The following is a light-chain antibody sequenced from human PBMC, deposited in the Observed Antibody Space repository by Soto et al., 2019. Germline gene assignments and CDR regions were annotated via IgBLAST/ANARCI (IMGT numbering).Light chain of an antibody. CDR2: KAS. CDR1: QSISSW. V-gene: IGKV1-5*03. J-gene: IGKJ1*01. CDR3: QQYNSYPWT. Sequence: DIQMTQSPSTLSASVGDRVTITCRASQSISSWLAWYQQKPGKAPKLLIYKASSLESGVPSRFSGSGSGTEFTLTISSLQPDDLATYYCQQYNSYPWTFGQGTKVETK.